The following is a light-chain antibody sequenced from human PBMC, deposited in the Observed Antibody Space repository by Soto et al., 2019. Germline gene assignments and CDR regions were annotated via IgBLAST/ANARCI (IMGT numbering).Light chain of an antibody. CDR2: SAS. J-gene: IGKJ5*01. Sequence: DRVTITFRASQGISGYLAWYQQKPLKAPKLLIYSASTLQSGVPSRFSGSGSGTDFTLTISRLEPEDFAVYYCHHYGSSPLTFGQGTRLEIK. CDR3: HHYGSSPLT. V-gene: IGKV1-9*01. CDR1: QGISGY.